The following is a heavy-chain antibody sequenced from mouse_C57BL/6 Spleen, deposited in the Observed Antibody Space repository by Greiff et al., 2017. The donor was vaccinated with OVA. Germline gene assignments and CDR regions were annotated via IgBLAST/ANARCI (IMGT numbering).Heavy chain of an antibody. D-gene: IGHD2-1*01. CDR2: INPNNGGT. Sequence: EVQLQQSGPELVKPGASVKMSCKASGYTFTDYNMHWVKQSHGKSLEWIGYINPNNGGTSYNQKFKGKATLTVNKSSSTAYMELRSLTSEDSAVYYCAREGAIYYGNYDYYAMDYWGQGTSVTVSS. CDR1: GYTFTDYN. J-gene: IGHJ4*01. V-gene: IGHV1-22*01. CDR3: AREGAIYYGNYDYYAMDY.